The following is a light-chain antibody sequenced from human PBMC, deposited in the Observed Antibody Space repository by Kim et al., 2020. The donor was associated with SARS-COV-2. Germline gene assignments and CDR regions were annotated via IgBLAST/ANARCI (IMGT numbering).Light chain of an antibody. J-gene: IGKJ1*01. CDR3: QQYNNWPPCT. CDR2: GAS. V-gene: IGKV3-15*01. CDR1: RIVSSY. Sequence: SPGERATLSRRASRIVSSYFACYQQKPGQAPRLFIYGASTRATFIPPRFRGSVSGAEFSLSISGLQSEDFAVYYCQQYNNWPPCTFGQGTKV.